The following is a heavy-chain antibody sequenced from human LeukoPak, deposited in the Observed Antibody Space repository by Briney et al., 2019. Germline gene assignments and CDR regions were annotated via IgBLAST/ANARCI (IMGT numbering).Heavy chain of an antibody. V-gene: IGHV3-30*04. CDR1: GFTFTNYA. CDR2: ISYDETNK. CDR3: ARVSIGGSSTRGSFYMDV. D-gene: IGHD6-6*01. Sequence: GRSLRLSCAASGFTFTNYAMHWVRQAPGKGLEWVAVISYDETNKYYEDSVKGRFTISRDSSKNTLYLQMNSLRADDTAVYYCARVSIGGSSTRGSFYMDVWGKGTTVTVSS. J-gene: IGHJ6*03.